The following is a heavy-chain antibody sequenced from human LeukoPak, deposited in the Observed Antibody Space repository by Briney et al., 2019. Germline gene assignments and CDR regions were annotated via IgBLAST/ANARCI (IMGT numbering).Heavy chain of an antibody. CDR3: ARDKSGWKSGDAFDI. V-gene: IGHV4-34*01. J-gene: IGHJ3*02. CDR1: GGSFSGYY. Sequence: SETLSLTCAVYGGSFSGYYWSWVRQPPGKGLEWIGEIYHSGSTNYKPSLKSRVTISVDKSKNQFSLKLSSVTAADTAVYYCARDKSGWKSGDAFDIWGQGTMVTVSS. D-gene: IGHD6-19*01. CDR2: IYHSGST.